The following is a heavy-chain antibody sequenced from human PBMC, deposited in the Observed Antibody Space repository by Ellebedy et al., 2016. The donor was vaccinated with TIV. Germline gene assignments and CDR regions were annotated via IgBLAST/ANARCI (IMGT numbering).Heavy chain of an antibody. V-gene: IGHV1-46*01. CDR3: ARRSGLYYYYGMDV. J-gene: IGHJ6*02. CDR1: GYTSTNYY. CDR2: INPSGGST. D-gene: IGHD1-26*01. Sequence: ASVKVSCXASGYTSTNYYMHWVRQAPGQGLEWMGIINPSGGSTNYAQKFQGRVTMTRDTSTSTVYMELSSLRSEDTAVYYCARRSGLYYYYGMDVWGQGTTVTVSS.